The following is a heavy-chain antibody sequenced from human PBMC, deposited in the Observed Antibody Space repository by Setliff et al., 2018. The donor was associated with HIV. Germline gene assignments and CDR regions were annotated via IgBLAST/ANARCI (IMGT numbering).Heavy chain of an antibody. Sequence: SVKVSCKASGYTFTSYYMHWVRQAPGQGLEWMGGSIPIIGIAKYAQKFQGRVTITTDESTSTAYMQLSSLRSDDTAVYYCARGRNYDSSGYGDYYYYMDVWGKGTTVTVSS. CDR2: SIPIIGIA. D-gene: IGHD3-22*01. J-gene: IGHJ6*03. CDR1: GYTFTSYY. V-gene: IGHV1-69*05. CDR3: ARGRNYDSSGYGDYYYYMDV.